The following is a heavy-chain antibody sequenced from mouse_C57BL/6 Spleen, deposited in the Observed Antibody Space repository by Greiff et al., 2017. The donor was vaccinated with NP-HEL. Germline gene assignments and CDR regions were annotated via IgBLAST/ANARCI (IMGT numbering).Heavy chain of an antibody. CDR2: ISDGGSYT. J-gene: IGHJ1*03. D-gene: IGHD3-2*02. CDR1: GFTFSSYA. Sequence: EVKVVESGGGLVKPGGSLKLSCAASGFTFSSYAMSWVRQTPEKRLEWVATISDGGSYTYYPDNVKGRFTISRDNAKNNLYLQMSHLKSEDTAMYYCAREDSSGYWYFDVWGTGTTVTVSS. V-gene: IGHV5-4*01. CDR3: AREDSSGYWYFDV.